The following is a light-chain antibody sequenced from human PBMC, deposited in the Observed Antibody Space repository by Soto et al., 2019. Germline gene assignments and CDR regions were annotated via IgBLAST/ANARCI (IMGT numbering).Light chain of an antibody. V-gene: IGLV1-40*01. CDR1: NSNIGAGHV. CDR3: QSYDNTLSASV. Sequence: QSVLTQPPSVSGAPGQRVTISCTGSNSNIGAGHVVHWYQQFPGRAPNLLIYGSSNRPSGVPDRFSGSKSGTSASLAITGLQAEDEADYYCQSYDNTLSASVFGGGTKLTVL. J-gene: IGLJ2*01. CDR2: GSS.